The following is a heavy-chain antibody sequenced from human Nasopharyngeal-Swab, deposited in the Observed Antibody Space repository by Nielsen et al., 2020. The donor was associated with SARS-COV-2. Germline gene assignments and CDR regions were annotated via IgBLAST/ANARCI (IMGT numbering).Heavy chain of an antibody. Sequence: GESLKISCAASGFTFSNYWMSWVRQAPGKGLNWVSAISGAGSSTYYADSVKGRFTISRDNSKNTLYLQMNSLRAEDTALYYCVKGGYLHDYINYGDWFDPWGLGTLVTVSS. D-gene: IGHD4-11*01. CDR3: VKGGYLHDYINYGDWFDP. J-gene: IGHJ5*02. CDR2: ISGAGSST. CDR1: GFTFSNYW. V-gene: IGHV3-23*01.